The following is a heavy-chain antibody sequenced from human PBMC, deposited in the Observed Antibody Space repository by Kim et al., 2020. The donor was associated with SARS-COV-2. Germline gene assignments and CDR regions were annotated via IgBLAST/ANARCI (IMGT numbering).Heavy chain of an antibody. J-gene: IGHJ3*02. V-gene: IGHV3-48*04. D-gene: IGHD3-9*01. CDR3: ARDDGAGYFDSSAFDI. CDR1: GFRFSSYS. CDR2: ISGSSSTI. Sequence: GGSLRLSCVASGFRFSSYSMNWVRQAPGKGLEWISYISGSSSTIDYADSVKGRFTISRDNAKNSLYLQMNSLRAEDTAVYYCARDDGAGYFDSSAFDIWG.